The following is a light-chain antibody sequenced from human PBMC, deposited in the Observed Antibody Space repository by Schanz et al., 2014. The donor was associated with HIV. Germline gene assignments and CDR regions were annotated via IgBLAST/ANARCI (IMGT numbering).Light chain of an antibody. CDR3: SSYTTSSTLV. Sequence: QSALTQPASVSGSLGQSITISCTGTSGDVGRYDSVSWYQQHPGQAPKLLIYDVTYRPSGISNRFSGSKSGYTASLTISGLQAEDEADYYCSSYTTSSTLVFGGGTKVTVL. CDR1: SGDVGRYDS. V-gene: IGLV2-14*03. CDR2: DVT. J-gene: IGLJ2*01.